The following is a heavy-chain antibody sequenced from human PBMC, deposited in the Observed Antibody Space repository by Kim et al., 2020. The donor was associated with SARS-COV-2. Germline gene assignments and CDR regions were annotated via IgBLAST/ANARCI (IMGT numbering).Heavy chain of an antibody. D-gene: IGHD2-15*01. J-gene: IGHJ4*02. Sequence: FQGRVTMTRDTSTSTVYMEVRSLRSEDTAVYYCARDVVSSAGRGRLFDYWGQGTLVTVSS. CDR3: ARDVVSSAGRGRLFDY. V-gene: IGHV1-46*01.